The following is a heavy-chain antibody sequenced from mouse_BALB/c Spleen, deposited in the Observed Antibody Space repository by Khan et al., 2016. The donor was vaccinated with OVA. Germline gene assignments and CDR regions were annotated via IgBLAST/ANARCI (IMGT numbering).Heavy chain of an antibody. D-gene: IGHD3-1*01. J-gene: IGHJ3*01. CDR3: ARGGSSGPAGFAY. Sequence: EVQLQESGPGLVKPSQSLSLTCSVTGYSITSGYFWNWLRQFPGNKLEWMGYIRYDGNSNYNPSLKNRISITSDTSKNQFFLKLNSVTPEDTATYDWARGGSSGPAGFAYWGQGTLVTVSA. CDR1: GYSITSGYF. V-gene: IGHV3-6*02. CDR2: IRYDGNS.